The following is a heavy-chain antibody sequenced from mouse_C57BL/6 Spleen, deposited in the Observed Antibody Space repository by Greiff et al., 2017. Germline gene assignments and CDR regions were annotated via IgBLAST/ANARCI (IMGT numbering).Heavy chain of an antibody. CDR3: TTRAYYSNTWFAY. V-gene: IGHV14-4*01. Sequence: VQLKQSGAELVRPGASVKLSCTASGFNIKDDYMHWVKQRPEQGLEWIGWIDPENGDTEYASKFQGKATITADTSSNTAYLQLSSLTSEDTAVYYCTTRAYYSNTWFAYWGQGTLVTVSA. CDR2: IDPENGDT. D-gene: IGHD2-5*01. J-gene: IGHJ3*01. CDR1: GFNIKDDY.